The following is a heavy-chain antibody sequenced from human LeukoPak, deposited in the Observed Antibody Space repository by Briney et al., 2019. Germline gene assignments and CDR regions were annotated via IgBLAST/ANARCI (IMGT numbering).Heavy chain of an antibody. V-gene: IGHV1-69*05. CDR2: IIPIFGTA. CDR1: GGTFSSYA. D-gene: IGHD1-26*01. CDR3: ARHLVGATQHLDY. Sequence: SSVKVSCKASGGTFSSYAISWVRQAPGQGLEWMGRIIPIFGTANYAQKFQGRVTITTDESTSTAYMELSSLRSEDTAEYYCARHLVGATQHLDYWGQGTLVTVSS. J-gene: IGHJ4*02.